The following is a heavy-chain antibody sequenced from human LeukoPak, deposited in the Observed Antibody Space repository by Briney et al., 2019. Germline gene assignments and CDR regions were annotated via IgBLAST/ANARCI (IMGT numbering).Heavy chain of an antibody. CDR1: GGSISSSSYS. CDR3: ARFYYYDSGAFDI. D-gene: IGHD3-22*01. V-gene: IGHV4-39*01. J-gene: IGHJ3*02. Sequence: TSETLSLTCTVSGGSISSSSYSWGWIRRPPGKGLEWIVSFFYSGSTYYNPSLKSRVTISVDTSKNQFSLKLSSVTAADMAVYYCARFYYYDSGAFDIWGQGTMVTVSS. CDR2: FFYSGST.